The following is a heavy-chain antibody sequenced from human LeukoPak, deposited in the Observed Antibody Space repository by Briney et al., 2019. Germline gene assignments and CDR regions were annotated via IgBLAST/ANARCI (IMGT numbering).Heavy chain of an antibody. CDR2: INHRGST. J-gene: IGHJ4*02. CDR1: RGSFIGYY. V-gene: IGHV4-34*01. D-gene: IGHD6-13*01. Sequence: PSETLSLTCAVYRGSFIGYYWTWIRQPPGKGLEWIWEINHRGSTNYNPSFKSRVTISVDTSKNQFSLKVSSVTAADTAVYYCARRAAGTFDYWGQGTLVTVSS. CDR3: ARRAAGTFDY.